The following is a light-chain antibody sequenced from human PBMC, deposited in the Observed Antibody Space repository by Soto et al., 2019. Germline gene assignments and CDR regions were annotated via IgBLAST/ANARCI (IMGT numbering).Light chain of an antibody. CDR1: SSDVGGYNY. V-gene: IGLV2-8*01. Sequence: QSALTQPPSASGSPGQSVTISCTGTSSDVGGYNYVSWYQQHPDKAPKLMIYEVSKRPSGVPDRFSGSKSGNTASLTVSGLQAEDDADYYCSSYAGSNNSSYVFGTGTKLTVL. CDR3: SSYAGSNNSSYV. J-gene: IGLJ1*01. CDR2: EVS.